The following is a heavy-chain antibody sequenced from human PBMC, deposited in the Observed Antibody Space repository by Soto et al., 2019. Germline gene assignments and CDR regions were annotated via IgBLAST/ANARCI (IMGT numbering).Heavy chain of an antibody. D-gene: IGHD3-22*01. CDR3: AGSGYYHSSGMDV. CDR2: IYYSGST. V-gene: IGHV4-39*01. J-gene: IGHJ6*02. Sequence: PSETLSLTCTVSGGSISSSNYYWGWIRQPPGKGLEWIGSIYYSGSTYYNPSLKSRVTISVDTSKNQFSLKLSSVTAADTAVYYCAGSGYYHSSGMDVWGQGTRVTVSS. CDR1: GGSISSSNYY.